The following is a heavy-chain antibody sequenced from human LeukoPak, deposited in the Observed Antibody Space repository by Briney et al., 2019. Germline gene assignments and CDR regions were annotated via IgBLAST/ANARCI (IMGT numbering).Heavy chain of an antibody. J-gene: IGHJ6*02. CDR2: ISGSGGST. CDR1: GFTFSSYA. Sequence: GGSLRLSCAASGFTFSSYAMSWVRQAPGKGLEWVSAISGSGGSTYYADSVKGRFTISRDNSKNTLYLQMNSLRAEDTAVYYCAKDFSSSATYYYGMDVWGQGTTVTVSS. V-gene: IGHV3-23*01. D-gene: IGHD6-13*01. CDR3: AKDFSSSATYYYGMDV.